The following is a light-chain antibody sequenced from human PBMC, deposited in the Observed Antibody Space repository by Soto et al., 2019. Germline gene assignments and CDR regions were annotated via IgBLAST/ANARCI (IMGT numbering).Light chain of an antibody. CDR3: SSYTKKDTLV. V-gene: IGLV2-14*03. CDR2: DVT. CDR1: SSDVGGSDH. J-gene: IGLJ3*02. Sequence: QSALTQPASVSGSPGQSITISCTGTSSDVGGSDHVSWYQQHPGKAPKLIIYDVTVRPSGISTRFSGSKSDNAASLAVSGLQPEDEAHYYCSSYTKKDTLVFGGGTKVTVL.